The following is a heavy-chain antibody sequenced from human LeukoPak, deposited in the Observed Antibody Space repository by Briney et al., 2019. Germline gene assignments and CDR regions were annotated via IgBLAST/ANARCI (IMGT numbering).Heavy chain of an antibody. D-gene: IGHD3-3*01. CDR1: GGSISSYY. CDR3: ARGQDKTIFGVVMRIGWFDP. J-gene: IGHJ5*02. Sequence: PSETLSLTCTVSGGSISSYYWSWIRQPAGKGLEWIGRIYTCGSTNYNPSLKSRVTMSVDTSKNQFSLKLSSVTAADTAVYYCARGQDKTIFGVVMRIGWFDPWGQGTLVTVSS. CDR2: IYTCGST. V-gene: IGHV4-4*07.